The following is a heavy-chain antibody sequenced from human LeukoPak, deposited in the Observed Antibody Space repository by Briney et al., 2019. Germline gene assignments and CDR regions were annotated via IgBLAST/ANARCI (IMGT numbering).Heavy chain of an antibody. V-gene: IGHV3-48*03. CDR2: ISSSGSTI. Sequence: PGGSLRLSCAASGFTFSSYEMNWVRQAPGKGLEWVSYISSSGSTIYYADSVKGRFTISRDNAKNSLYLQMNSLRAEDTAFYYCARLKINHGWKGGMDYWGQGTLVTVSS. J-gene: IGHJ4*02. CDR3: ARLKINHGWKGGMDY. CDR1: GFTFSSYE. D-gene: IGHD1-1*01.